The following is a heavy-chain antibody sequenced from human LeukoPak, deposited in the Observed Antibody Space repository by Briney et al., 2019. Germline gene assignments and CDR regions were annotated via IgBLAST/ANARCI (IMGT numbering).Heavy chain of an antibody. V-gene: IGHV3-23*01. Sequence: GGSLRLSCAASAFSLSAYDMQWVRQAPGKGLEWVSGTSRRGPTYYTDSVKGRFAISRDSSKNILYLQMDSLRAEDTAVYYCAQGGFFAFDLWGQGKMVIVSS. J-gene: IGHJ3*01. D-gene: IGHD3-3*01. CDR1: AFSLSAYD. CDR2: TSRRGPT. CDR3: AQGGFFAFDL.